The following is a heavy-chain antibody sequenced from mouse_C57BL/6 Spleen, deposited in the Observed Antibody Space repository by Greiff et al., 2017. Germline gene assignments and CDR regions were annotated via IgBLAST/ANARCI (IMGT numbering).Heavy chain of an antibody. J-gene: IGHJ2*01. Sequence: VQLQQSGAELARPGASVKLSCKASGYTFTSYGISWVKQRTGPGLEWIGEIYPRSGNTYYNEKFKGKATLTADKSSSTAYMGLRSLTSEDSAVYFCARGGGYDEGAYYFDYWGQGTTLTVSS. V-gene: IGHV1-81*01. CDR2: IYPRSGNT. D-gene: IGHD2-2*01. CDR3: ARGGGYDEGAYYFDY. CDR1: GYTFTSYG.